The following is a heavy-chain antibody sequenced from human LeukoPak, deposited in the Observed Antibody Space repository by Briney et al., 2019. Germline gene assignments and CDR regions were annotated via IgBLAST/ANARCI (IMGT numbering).Heavy chain of an antibody. Sequence: GESLKISCKGSGYSFTSYWIGWVRQMPGKGVEWMGIIYPGDSDTRYSPSFQGQVTISADKSISTAYLQWSSLKASDTAMYYCAIAWALYYYGSAPGAFDIWGQGTMVTVSS. D-gene: IGHD3-10*01. V-gene: IGHV5-51*01. CDR3: AIAWALYYYGSAPGAFDI. J-gene: IGHJ3*02. CDR2: IYPGDSDT. CDR1: GYSFTSYW.